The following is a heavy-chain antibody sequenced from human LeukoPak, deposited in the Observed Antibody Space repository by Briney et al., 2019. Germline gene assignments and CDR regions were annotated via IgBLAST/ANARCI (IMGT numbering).Heavy chain of an antibody. CDR2: ISSSGSTI. D-gene: IGHD3-10*01. CDR3: ARGPYASGSYGRRGWVHYMDV. CDR1: GFTFSSYE. J-gene: IGHJ6*03. V-gene: IGHV3-48*03. Sequence: GGSLRLSCAASGFTFSSYEMNWARQAPGKGLEWVSYISSSGSTIYYADSVKGRLTISRDNAKNSLYLQMNSLRAEDTAVYYCARGPYASGSYGRRGWVHYMDVWGKGTTVTVSS.